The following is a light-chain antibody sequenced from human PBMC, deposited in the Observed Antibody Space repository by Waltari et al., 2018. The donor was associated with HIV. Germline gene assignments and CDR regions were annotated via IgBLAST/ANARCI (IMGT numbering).Light chain of an antibody. J-gene: IGLJ2*01. Sequence: SSELTQDPAVSVALGETVRITCQGDRLRTYSATWHHQKPGQAPLLVIFDKNNRPSGIPDRFSGSSSGNTASLTITGTQAEDEGDYYCNSRDKSGNFVVFGGGTKLTVL. CDR2: DKN. V-gene: IGLV3-19*01. CDR3: NSRDKSGNFVV. CDR1: RLRTYS.